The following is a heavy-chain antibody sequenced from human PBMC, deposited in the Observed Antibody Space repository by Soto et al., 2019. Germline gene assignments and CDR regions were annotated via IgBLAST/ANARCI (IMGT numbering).Heavy chain of an antibody. V-gene: IGHV1-69*01. Sequence: QVQLVQSGAEVRRPGSSVKVSFKASEDTFSTYAIGWVRQAPGQGLEWMGGIIPIFDTTNYAQSFRDRVTITADQSTSTVYMELSSRRFEDTTVYYCARSSRRSVDSYSSIHDWGQGTTLTVSS. CDR1: EDTFSTYA. J-gene: IGHJ6*02. CDR3: ARSSRRSVDSYSSIHD. CDR2: IIPIFDTT. D-gene: IGHD2-15*01.